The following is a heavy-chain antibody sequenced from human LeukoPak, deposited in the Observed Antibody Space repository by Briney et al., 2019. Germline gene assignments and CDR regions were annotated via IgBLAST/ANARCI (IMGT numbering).Heavy chain of an antibody. CDR1: GFTFSTSA. Sequence: GGSLRLSCAASGFTFSTSAMGWVRQAPGKGLEWVSSIKGGGGDPFYADSVKGRCTISRDNSKNTLFLQLNSLRADDSAVYYCAKGGHDFNPFYWWGQGTLVTVSS. CDR3: AKGGHDFNPFYW. V-gene: IGHV3-23*01. J-gene: IGHJ4*02. D-gene: IGHD2-21*02. CDR2: IKGGGGDP.